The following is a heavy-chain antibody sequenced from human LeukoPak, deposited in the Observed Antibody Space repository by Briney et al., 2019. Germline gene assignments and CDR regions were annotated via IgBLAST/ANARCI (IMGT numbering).Heavy chain of an antibody. Sequence: SVKVSCKASGGTFSSYAISWVRQAPGQGLEWMGGIIPIFGTANYAQKFQGRVTITADESTSTAYMELSSLRSEDTAVYYCASLGYCSSTSCYPPHYYYMDVWGKGTTVTVSS. CDR2: IIPIFGTA. D-gene: IGHD2-2*01. J-gene: IGHJ6*03. CDR1: GGTFSSYA. CDR3: ASLGYCSSTSCYPPHYYYMDV. V-gene: IGHV1-69*13.